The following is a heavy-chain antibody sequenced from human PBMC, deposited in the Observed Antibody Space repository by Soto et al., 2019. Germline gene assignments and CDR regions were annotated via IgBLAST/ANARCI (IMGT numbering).Heavy chain of an antibody. CDR2: IYYSGST. V-gene: IGHV4-39*01. CDR3: ARHISGSLDY. J-gene: IGHJ4*02. Sequence: SETLSLTCTVSGGSISSSSYYWGWIRQPPGKGLEWIGSIYYSGSTYYNPSLKSRVTISVDTSKNQFSLKLSSVTAADTAVYYCARHISGSLDYWGQGTLVTVSS. CDR1: GGSISSSSYY. D-gene: IGHD1-26*01.